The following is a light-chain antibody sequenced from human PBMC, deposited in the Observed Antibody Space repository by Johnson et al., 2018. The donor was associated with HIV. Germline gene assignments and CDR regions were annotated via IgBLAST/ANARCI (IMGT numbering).Light chain of an antibody. CDR1: SSNIGNNY. CDR3: GTWDSSLSAYV. J-gene: IGLJ1*01. CDR2: DNN. V-gene: IGLV1-51*01. Sequence: QSLLTQPPSVSAAPGQKVTISCSGSSSNIGNNYVSWYQQLPGTAPKLLISDNNKRPSGIPDRFSGSKSGTSATLGITGLQTGDEADYYCGTWDSSLSAYVFGTGTKVTVL.